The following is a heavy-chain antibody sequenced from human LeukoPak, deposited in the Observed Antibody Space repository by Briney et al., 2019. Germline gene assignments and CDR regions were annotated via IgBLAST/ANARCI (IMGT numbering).Heavy chain of an antibody. CDR3: ARGSPYGVNWFDP. CDR1: GGSFSGYY. Sequence: SETLSLTCAVYGGSFSGYYWSWIRQPPGKGLEWIGEINHSGSSNYNPSLKSRITMLVDTSKNQFSLKLSSVTAADTAVYYCARGSPYGVNWFDPWGQGTLVIVSS. CDR2: INHSGSS. D-gene: IGHD4-17*01. J-gene: IGHJ5*02. V-gene: IGHV4-34*01.